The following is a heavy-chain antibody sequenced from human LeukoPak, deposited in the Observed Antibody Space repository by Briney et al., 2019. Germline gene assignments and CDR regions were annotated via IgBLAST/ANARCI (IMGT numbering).Heavy chain of an antibody. CDR2: IIPIFGTA. D-gene: IGHD6-13*01. CDR1: GGTFSSYA. CDR3: ARGPSGSWSSRVRYMDV. V-gene: IGHV1-69*05. Sequence: SVKVSCKASGGTFSSYAISWVRQAPGQGLEWMGGIIPIFGTANYAQKFQGRVTITTDESTSTAYMELSSLRSEDTAVYYCARGPSGSWSSRVRYMDVWGKGTTVTVSS. J-gene: IGHJ6*03.